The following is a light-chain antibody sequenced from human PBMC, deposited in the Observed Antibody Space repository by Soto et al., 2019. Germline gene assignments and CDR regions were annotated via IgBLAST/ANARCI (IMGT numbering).Light chain of an antibody. Sequence: EIVMTQSPVTLSVSPGERATLSCRASQSINSDLAWYQQKPGQAPRLLIYGASTRATDIPARISGSGSGTDFTLTIRNLQSEDFAGYYCQQYNKWPPQYTFGQGTKLEIK. J-gene: IGKJ2*01. CDR3: QQYNKWPPQYT. CDR2: GAS. V-gene: IGKV3-15*01. CDR1: QSINSD.